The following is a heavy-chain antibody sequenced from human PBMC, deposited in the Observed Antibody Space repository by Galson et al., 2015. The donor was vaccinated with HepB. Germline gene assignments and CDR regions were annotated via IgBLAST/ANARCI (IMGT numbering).Heavy chain of an antibody. J-gene: IGHJ4*02. Sequence: SLRLSCAASGFTFSSYSMNWVRQAPGKGLEWVSSISSSSSYIYYADSVKGRFTISRDNAKNSLYLQMNSLRAEDTAVYYCARDGLSGSYTGATGYWGQGTLVTVSS. CDR1: GFTFSSYS. CDR2: ISSSSSYI. V-gene: IGHV3-21*01. CDR3: ARDGLSGSYTGATGY. D-gene: IGHD3-10*01.